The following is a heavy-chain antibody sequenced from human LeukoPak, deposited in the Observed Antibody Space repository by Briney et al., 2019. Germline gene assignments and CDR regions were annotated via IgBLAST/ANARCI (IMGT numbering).Heavy chain of an antibody. J-gene: IGHJ6*03. Sequence: GGSLRLSCAASGFIFSSYSMNWVRQARGKGLEWVSHISSSSSTIYYADSVKGRFTISRDNAKNSLFLKMNSLRAEDTAVYYGARCNGLGYCSGTSCYAKYMDVWGKGTTVTVSS. CDR3: ARCNGLGYCSGTSCYAKYMDV. CDR2: ISSSSSTI. D-gene: IGHD2-2*01. CDR1: GFIFSSYS. V-gene: IGHV3-48*01.